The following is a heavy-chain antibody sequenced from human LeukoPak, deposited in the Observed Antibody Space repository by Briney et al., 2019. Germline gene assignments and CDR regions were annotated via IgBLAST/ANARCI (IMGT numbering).Heavy chain of an antibody. CDR1: GFTFSNAW. Sequence: GGSLRLSCAASGFTFSNAWMSWVRQAPGKGLEWVGRIKSKTDGGTTDYAAPVKGRFTISRDDSKNTLYLQMNSLKTEDTAVYYCTSQTYYYDSSGYYYHDYWGRGTLVTVSS. J-gene: IGHJ4*02. D-gene: IGHD3-22*01. V-gene: IGHV3-15*01. CDR2: IKSKTDGGTT. CDR3: TSQTYYYDSSGYYYHDY.